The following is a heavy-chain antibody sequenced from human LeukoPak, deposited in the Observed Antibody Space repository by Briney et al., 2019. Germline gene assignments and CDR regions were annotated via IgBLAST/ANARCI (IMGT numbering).Heavy chain of an antibody. V-gene: IGHV1-69*05. Sequence: SVKVSCKASGGTFSSYAISWVRQAPGQGLEWMGGIIPIFGTANYAQKFQGRVTITTDESTSTAYMELSSLRSENTAVYYCAREGADFWSGYYFDYWGQGTLVTVSS. J-gene: IGHJ4*02. CDR3: AREGADFWSGYYFDY. D-gene: IGHD3-3*01. CDR1: GGTFSSYA. CDR2: IIPIFGTA.